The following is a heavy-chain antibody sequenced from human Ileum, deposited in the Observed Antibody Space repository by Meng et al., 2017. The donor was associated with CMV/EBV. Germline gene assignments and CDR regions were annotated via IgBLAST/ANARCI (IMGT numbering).Heavy chain of an antibody. CDR2: VCRQYSAK. Sequence: ASGCAFIDCALQWVRQAPGWGLGWLPIVCRQYSAKYYAESVSGRCTISRDASTSTLYLQMNSLRADDTATYYCAKATTPDSRYNFDCWGQGTLVTVSS. CDR3: AKATTPDSRYNFDC. J-gene: IGHJ4*02. V-gene: IGHV3-23*03. D-gene: IGHD2-2*02. CDR1: GCAFIDCA.